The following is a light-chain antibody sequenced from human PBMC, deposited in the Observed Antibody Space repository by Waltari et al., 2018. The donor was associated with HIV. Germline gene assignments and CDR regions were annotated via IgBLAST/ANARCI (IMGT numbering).Light chain of an antibody. J-gene: IGLJ1*01. CDR3: CSYADSPPYV. CDR2: EVS. CDR1: SSDVGSYNL. Sequence: QSALTQPASVSGSPGQSITISCTGTSSDVGSYNLFPWYQQHPGKAPKLMVYEVSKRPSGVSNRFSGSKSGNTASLTISGLQAEDEADYYCCSYADSPPYVFGTGTKVTVL. V-gene: IGLV2-23*02.